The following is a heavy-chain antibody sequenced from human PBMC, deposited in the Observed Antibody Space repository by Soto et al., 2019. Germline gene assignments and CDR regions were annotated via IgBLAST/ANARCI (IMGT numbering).Heavy chain of an antibody. Sequence: GASVKVSCKASGGTFSSYAISWVRQAPGQGLEWMGGIIPIFGTANYAQKFQGRVTITADESTSTAYMELSSLRSEDTAVYYCARVIAVAGTSWLDPWGQGTLVTVSS. D-gene: IGHD6-19*01. CDR3: ARVIAVAGTSWLDP. CDR1: GGTFSSYA. J-gene: IGHJ5*02. CDR2: IIPIFGTA. V-gene: IGHV1-69*13.